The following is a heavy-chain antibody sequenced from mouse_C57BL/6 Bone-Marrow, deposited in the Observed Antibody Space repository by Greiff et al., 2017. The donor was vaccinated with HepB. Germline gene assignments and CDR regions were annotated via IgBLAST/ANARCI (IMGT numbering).Heavy chain of an antibody. J-gene: IGHJ1*03. Sequence: VKLQQPGAELVRPGTSVKLSCKAPGYTFTSYWMHWVKQRPGQGLEWIGVIDPSDSYTNYNQKFKGKATLTVDTSSSTAYMQLSSLTSEDSAVYYCARRLTTVVATEYFDVWGTGTTVTVSS. CDR2: IDPSDSYT. D-gene: IGHD1-1*01. CDR3: ARRLTTVVATEYFDV. CDR1: GYTFTSYW. V-gene: IGHV1-59*01.